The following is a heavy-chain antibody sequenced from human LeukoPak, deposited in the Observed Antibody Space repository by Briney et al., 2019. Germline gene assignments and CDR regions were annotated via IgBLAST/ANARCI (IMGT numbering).Heavy chain of an antibody. Sequence: GGSLRLSCAASGFTFSSYRMNWVRQAPGKGLEWVSSISSSSSYIYYADSVKGRFTISRDNAKNSLYLQMNSLRAEDTAVYYCARVDTATDGMDVWGQGTTVTVSS. V-gene: IGHV3-21*01. CDR1: GFTFSSYR. CDR2: ISSSSSYI. CDR3: ARVDTATDGMDV. J-gene: IGHJ6*02. D-gene: IGHD5-18*01.